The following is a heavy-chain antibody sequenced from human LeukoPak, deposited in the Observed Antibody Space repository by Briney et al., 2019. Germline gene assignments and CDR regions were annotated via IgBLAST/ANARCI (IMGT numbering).Heavy chain of an antibody. D-gene: IGHD3-22*01. Sequence: GGSLRLSCAASGFTFSNYWMHWVRQAPGKGLVWVSRIKNDGSAIYEGSVKGRFTISRDNAKNTLYLQMNSLRHEDTAVYYCAKDSDDSSGYYLPHFDYWGQGTLVTVSS. J-gene: IGHJ4*02. CDR1: GFTFSNYW. CDR2: IKNDGSA. CDR3: AKDSDDSSGYYLPHFDY. V-gene: IGHV3-74*01.